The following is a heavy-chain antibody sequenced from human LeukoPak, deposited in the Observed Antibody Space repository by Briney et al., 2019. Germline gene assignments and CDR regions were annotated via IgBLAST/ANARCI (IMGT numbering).Heavy chain of an antibody. D-gene: IGHD3-10*01. CDR2: ISGSGGST. V-gene: IGHV3-23*01. CDR1: GFTFSSYA. J-gene: IGHJ5*02. CDR3: AKTPGYGSGSYYRWFDP. Sequence: GGSLRLSCAASGFTFSSYAMSWVRQAPGKGLEWVSAISGSGGSTYYADSVRGRFTISRDNSKNTLYLQMNNLRAEDTAVYYCAKTPGYGSGSYYRWFDPWGQGTLVTVSS.